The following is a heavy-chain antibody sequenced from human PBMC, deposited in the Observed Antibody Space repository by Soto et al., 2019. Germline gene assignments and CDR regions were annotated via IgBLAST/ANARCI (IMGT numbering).Heavy chain of an antibody. CDR1: GFKFNKYA. J-gene: IGHJ4*02. V-gene: IGHV1-3*01. D-gene: IGHD6-19*01. CDR2: TTGGNGNT. CDR3: ARDWSDHAVAGIHLSPH. Sequence: QVQLVQSGAEMKKPGAPLNISCTASGFKFNKYALHWARQAPGPRPEWMGWTTGGNGNTRYSQKFQGRVTITSDPAARTVFYLALRGISSHGPAIYFCARDWSDHAVAGIHLSPHWGQGTLVTVSS.